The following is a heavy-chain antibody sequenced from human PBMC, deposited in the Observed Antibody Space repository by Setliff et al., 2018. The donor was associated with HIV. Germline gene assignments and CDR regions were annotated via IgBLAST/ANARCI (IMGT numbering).Heavy chain of an antibody. CDR1: GYSFTRFD. J-gene: IGHJ6*03. CDR2: MDVSSGST. V-gene: IGHV1-8*01. Sequence: ASVKVSCKASGYSFTRFDINWVRQAAGQGPEWMGWMDVSSGSTVSAQKFQGRLTMTRDTSISTAYMEVNSLTSEDTAVYYCARGEKRFLEWLPLDYYYYYMDVWGKGITVTVSS. D-gene: IGHD3-3*01. CDR3: ARGEKRFLEWLPLDYYYYYMDV.